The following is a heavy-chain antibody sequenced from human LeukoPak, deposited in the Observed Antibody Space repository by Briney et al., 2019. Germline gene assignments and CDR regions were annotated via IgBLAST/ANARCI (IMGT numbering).Heavy chain of an antibody. V-gene: IGHV4-59*13. J-gene: IGHJ2*01. CDR1: GGSISTYY. Sequence: NASETLSLTCTVSGGSISTYYWSWIRQPPGKGLEWIGYIYYSGSTNYNPSLKSRVTISVDTSKNQFSLKLSSVTAADTAVYYCARVYYSNSYDYWYFDLWGRGTLVTVSS. CDR2: IYYSGST. D-gene: IGHD6-13*01. CDR3: ARVYYSNSYDYWYFDL.